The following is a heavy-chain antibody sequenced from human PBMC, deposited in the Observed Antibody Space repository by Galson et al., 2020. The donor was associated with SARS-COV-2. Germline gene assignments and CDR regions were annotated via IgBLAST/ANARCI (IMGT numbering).Heavy chain of an antibody. V-gene: IGHV4-4*02. CDR2: IYHSGST. CDR1: GGSISSSNW. CDR3: AREPYYYDSSGPDYYYYGMDV. Sequence: SETLSLTCAVSGGSISSSNWWSWVRQPPGTGLEWIGEIYHSGSTNYNPPLKSRVTISVDKSKNQFSLKLSSVTAADKAVYYCAREPYYYDSSGPDYYYYGMDVWGQGTTVTVSS. J-gene: IGHJ6*02. D-gene: IGHD3-22*01.